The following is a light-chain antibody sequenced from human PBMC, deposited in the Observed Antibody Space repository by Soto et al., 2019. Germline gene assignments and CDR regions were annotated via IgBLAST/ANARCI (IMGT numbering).Light chain of an antibody. J-gene: IGKJ1*01. CDR3: QCYESFRT. CDR2: GAS. Sequence: EIVLTQSPGTLSLSPGERATLSCRASQSVRSNFLAWYQQKPSQAPRLLIYGASNRATCIPDRFSGSGSGTDFPLTITRLEPEDFAMYYCQCYESFRTFGQGTKVEI. V-gene: IGKV3-20*01. CDR1: QSVRSNF.